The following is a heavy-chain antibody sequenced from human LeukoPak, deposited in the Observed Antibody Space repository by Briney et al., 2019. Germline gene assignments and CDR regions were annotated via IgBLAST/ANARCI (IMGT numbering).Heavy chain of an antibody. D-gene: IGHD3-3*01. V-gene: IGHV3-23*01. CDR2: INDSGGST. CDR1: GFTFSSYA. J-gene: IGHJ4*02. CDR3: AKREYNFWSGYFF. Sequence: PGGSLRLSCAASGFTFSSYAMTWVRQAPGKGLEWFSSINDSGGSTYYADSVKGRFTISRDNSKNTLYLQMNSLRAEDTAVYYCAKREYNFWSGYFFWGQGTLVTVSS.